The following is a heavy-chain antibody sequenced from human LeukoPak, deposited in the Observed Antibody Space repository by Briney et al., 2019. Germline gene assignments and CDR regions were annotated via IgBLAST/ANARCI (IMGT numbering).Heavy chain of an antibody. V-gene: IGHV1-69*01. CDR3: ARELCYYDSSGYCPPYFDY. J-gene: IGHJ4*02. D-gene: IGHD3-22*01. CDR1: GGTFSSYA. Sequence: SVKVSCKASGGTFSSYAISWVRQAPGQGLEWMGGIIPIFGTANYAQKFQGRVTITADESTSTAYRELSSLRSEDTAVYYCARELCYYDSSGYCPPYFDYWGQGTLATGSS. CDR2: IIPIFGTA.